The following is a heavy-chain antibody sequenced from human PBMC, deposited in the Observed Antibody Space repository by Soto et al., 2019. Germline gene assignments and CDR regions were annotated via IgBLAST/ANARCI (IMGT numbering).Heavy chain of an antibody. J-gene: IGHJ6*02. CDR3: ARQCSSTSCYNHYYYGMDV. CDR2: IIPIFGTA. Sequence: SVKVSCKASGGTFSSYAISWVRQAPGQGLEWMGGIIPIFGTANYAQKFQGRVTITADESTSTAYMELSSLRSEDTAVYYCARQCSSTSCYNHYYYGMDVWGHGTMVTVSS. V-gene: IGHV1-69*13. D-gene: IGHD2-2*01. CDR1: GGTFSSYA.